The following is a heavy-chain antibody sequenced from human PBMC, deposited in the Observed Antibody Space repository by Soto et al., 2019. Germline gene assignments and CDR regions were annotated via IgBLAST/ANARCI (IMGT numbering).Heavy chain of an antibody. D-gene: IGHD3-22*01. CDR2: IFYSGST. V-gene: IGHV4-61*01. CDR3: TATDSSGYYHRGNFDY. J-gene: IGHJ4*02. CDR1: GGSVSSNNYY. Sequence: SETLSLTCTVSGGSVSSNNYYWSWIRQPPGKGLEWIGHIFYSGSTNYNPPLKSRVTISVDTSKNQFSLKLSSVTAADTAVYYCTATDSSGYYHRGNFDYWGQGTLVTVSS.